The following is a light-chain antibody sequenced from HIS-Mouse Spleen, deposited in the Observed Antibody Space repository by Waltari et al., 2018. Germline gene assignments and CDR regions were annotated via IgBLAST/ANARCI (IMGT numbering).Light chain of an antibody. CDR3: QQYYSYLYT. V-gene: IGKV1-8*01. CDR1: QGISSY. J-gene: IGKJ2*01. Sequence: AIRMTQSPSSFSASTGDRVPITCRASQGISSYLAWYQQKPGKAPKLLIYAASTLQSGVPSRFSGSGSGTDFTLTISCLQSEDFATYYCQQYYSYLYTFGQGTKLEIK. CDR2: AAS.